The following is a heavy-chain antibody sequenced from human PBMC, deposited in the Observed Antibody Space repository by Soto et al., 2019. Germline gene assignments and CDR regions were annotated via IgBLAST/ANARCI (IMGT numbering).Heavy chain of an antibody. V-gene: IGHV1-69*06. CDR3: ARGSGADAFDI. Sequence: ASVKVSFKASGGSFSSYAISWVRQAPGQGLEWMGGIIPVIDTANYARKFQGRVVISADRATNIIYMEMMSLTLEDTAVYYCARGSGADAFDIWGQGTMVTVSS. J-gene: IGHJ3*02. CDR1: GGSFSSYA. D-gene: IGHD7-27*01. CDR2: IIPVIDTA.